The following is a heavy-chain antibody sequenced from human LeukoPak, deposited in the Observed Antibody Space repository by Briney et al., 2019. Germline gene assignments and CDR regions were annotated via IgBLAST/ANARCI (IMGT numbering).Heavy chain of an antibody. CDR2: ISGSGLST. Sequence: GGSLRLSCAASGFTFSSYAVSWVRQAPGKGLEWVSAISGSGLSTYYADSVKGRFTISRDNSKNTLYLQMNSLRGEDTAVYYCAKAPANYVDTAMGTFDYWGQGTLVTVSS. D-gene: IGHD5-18*01. J-gene: IGHJ4*02. CDR1: GFTFSSYA. V-gene: IGHV3-23*01. CDR3: AKAPANYVDTAMGTFDY.